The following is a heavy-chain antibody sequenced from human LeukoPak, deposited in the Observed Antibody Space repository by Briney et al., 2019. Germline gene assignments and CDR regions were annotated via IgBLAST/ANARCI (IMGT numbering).Heavy chain of an antibody. D-gene: IGHD2-2*01. CDR1: GFSFSSYS. CDR3: ARDIVPPGIFWDY. Sequence: SGGSLRLSCAASGFSFSSYSMNWVRQAPGKGLEWVSSISSSSNYIYYADSVKGRFTISRDNAKNSLYLQMNSLRAEDTAVYYCARDIVPPGIFWDYWGQGTLVTVSS. CDR2: ISSSSNYI. V-gene: IGHV3-21*04. J-gene: IGHJ4*02.